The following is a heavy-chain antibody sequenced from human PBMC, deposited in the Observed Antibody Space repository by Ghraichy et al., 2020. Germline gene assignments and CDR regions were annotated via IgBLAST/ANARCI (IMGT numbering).Heavy chain of an antibody. J-gene: IGHJ4*02. Sequence: SETLSLTCAVYGGSFSGYYWSWIRQPPGKGLEWIGEINHSGRTNYNPSLKSRVTISVDTSKNQFSLKLSSVTAADTAVYYCARAYGSGTPIYYFDYWVQGTLVTVSS. CDR2: INHSGRT. D-gene: IGHD3-10*01. V-gene: IGHV4-34*01. CDR1: GGSFSGYY. CDR3: ARAYGSGTPIYYFDY.